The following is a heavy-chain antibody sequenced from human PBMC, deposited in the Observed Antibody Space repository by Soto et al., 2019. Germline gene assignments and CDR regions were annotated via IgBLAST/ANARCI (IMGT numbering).Heavy chain of an antibody. CDR3: ARDLGYSGYADYYYGMDV. Sequence: SETLSLTCTVSGGSISSYYWSWIRQPPGKGLEWIGYIYYSGSTNYNPSLKSRVTISVDTSKNQFSLKLSSATAADTAVYYCARDLGYSGYADYYYGMDVWGQGTTVTVSS. J-gene: IGHJ6*02. CDR2: IYYSGST. V-gene: IGHV4-59*01. CDR1: GGSISSYY. D-gene: IGHD5-12*01.